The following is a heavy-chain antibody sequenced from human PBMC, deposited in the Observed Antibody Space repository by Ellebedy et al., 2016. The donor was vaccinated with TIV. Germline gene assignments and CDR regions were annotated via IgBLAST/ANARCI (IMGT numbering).Heavy chain of an antibody. D-gene: IGHD5-18*01. V-gene: IGHV1-2*02. CDR2: INPNSGGT. Sequence: ASVKVSXKAAGYTFTGYYMHRVRQAPGQGLEWMGWINPNSGGTNYAQKFQGRVTMTRDTSISTAYMELSRLRSDDTAMYYCARAPVRITAMVFSPWFDPWGQGTLVTVSS. J-gene: IGHJ5*02. CDR1: GYTFTGYY. CDR3: ARAPVRITAMVFSPWFDP.